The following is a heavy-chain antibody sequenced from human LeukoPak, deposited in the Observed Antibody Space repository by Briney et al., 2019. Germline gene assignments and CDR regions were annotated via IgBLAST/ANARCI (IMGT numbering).Heavy chain of an antibody. V-gene: IGHV1-2*06. D-gene: IGHD3-10*01. Sequence: GESLKISCKASGYTFTGYYMHWVRQAPGQGLEWMGRINPNSGGTNYAQKFQGRVTMTRNTSISTAYMELSSLRSEDTAVYYCARDRLPYGSGSYYPQTPKAPNWFDPWGQGTLVTVSS. CDR3: ARDRLPYGSGSYYPQTPKAPNWFDP. CDR2: INPNSGGT. J-gene: IGHJ5*02. CDR1: GYTFTGYY.